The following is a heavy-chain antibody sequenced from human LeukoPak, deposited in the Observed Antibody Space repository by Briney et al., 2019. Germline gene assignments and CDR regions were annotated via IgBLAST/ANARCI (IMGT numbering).Heavy chain of an antibody. J-gene: IGHJ4*02. D-gene: IGHD3-22*01. CDR1: GGSISSGDYY. V-gene: IGHV4-30-4*01. CDR2: IYYSGST. Sequence: SETLSLTCTVSGGSISSGDYYWGWIRQPPGKGREWIGYIYYSGSTYYNPSLKSRVTISVDTSKNQFSLKLSSVTAADTAVYYCSRSSRAHMYYYDSSGYYGELDYWGQGTLVTVSS. CDR3: SRSSRAHMYYYDSSGYYGELDY.